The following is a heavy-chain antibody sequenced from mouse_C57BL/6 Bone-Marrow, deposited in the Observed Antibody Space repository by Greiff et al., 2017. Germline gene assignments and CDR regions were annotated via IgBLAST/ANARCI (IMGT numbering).Heavy chain of an antibody. CDR2: IDPENGDT. J-gene: IGHJ2*01. CDR1: GFNIKDDY. V-gene: IGHV14-4*01. CDR3: TTPATYYFDY. D-gene: IGHD1-1*01. Sequence: EVQLQQSGAELVRPGASVKLSCTASGFNIKDDYMHWVKQRPEQGLEWIGWIDPENGDTEYASKFQGKATITADTSSNTAYLQLSTLTSEDTAVYCCTTPATYYFDYWGQGTTLTVSS.